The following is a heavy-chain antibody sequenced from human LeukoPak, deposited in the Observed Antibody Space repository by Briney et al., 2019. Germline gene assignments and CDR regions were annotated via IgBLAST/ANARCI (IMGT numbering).Heavy chain of an antibody. CDR2: ISGSGGST. Sequence: GGSLRLSCAASGFTFSSYAMSWVRQAPGKGLEWVSAISGSGGSTYYADSVKGRFTISRDNAENTVYLQMNNLRAEDTAVYYCTKVGRCSSTSCRSIGDDYWGQGTLVTVSS. J-gene: IGHJ4*02. CDR3: TKVGRCSSTSCRSIGDDY. D-gene: IGHD2-2*01. CDR1: GFTFSSYA. V-gene: IGHV3-23*01.